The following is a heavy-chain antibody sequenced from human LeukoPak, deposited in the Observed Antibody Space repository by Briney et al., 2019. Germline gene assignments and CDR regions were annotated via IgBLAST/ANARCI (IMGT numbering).Heavy chain of an antibody. CDR1: GFTFSSYG. Sequence: GGSLRLSCAASGFTFSSYGMHWVRQAPGKGLEWVAVIWYDGSNKYYADSVKGRFTISRDNSKNTLYLQMNSLRAEDTAVYYCAWIQLWLSSDAFDIWGQGTMVTVSS. CDR3: AWIQLWLSSDAFDI. V-gene: IGHV3-33*01. CDR2: IWYDGSNK. D-gene: IGHD5-18*01. J-gene: IGHJ3*02.